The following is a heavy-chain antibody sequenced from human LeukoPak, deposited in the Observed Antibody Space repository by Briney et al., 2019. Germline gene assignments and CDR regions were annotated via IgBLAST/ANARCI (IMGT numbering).Heavy chain of an antibody. Sequence: SETLSLTCTAYGYSISSGYYWGWIRQPPGKGLEWIGSIYHSGSTYYNPSLKSRVTISVDTSKNQFSLKLSSVTAADTAVYYCARVLGVVTAISFDYWGQGTLVTVSS. CDR2: IYHSGST. CDR3: ARVLGVVTAISFDY. V-gene: IGHV4-38-2*02. D-gene: IGHD2-21*02. J-gene: IGHJ4*02. CDR1: GYSISSGYY.